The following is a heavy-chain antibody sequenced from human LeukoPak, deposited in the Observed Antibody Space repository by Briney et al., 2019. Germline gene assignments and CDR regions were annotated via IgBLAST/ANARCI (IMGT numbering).Heavy chain of an antibody. D-gene: IGHD3-22*01. CDR3: ARDWDYYDSSGYYSDAFDI. V-gene: IGHV1-2*06. J-gene: IGHJ3*02. CDR2: INPNSGDT. CDR1: GYTFTGYY. Sequence: GASVKVSCRASGYTFTGYYMHWVRQAPGQGLEWMGRINPNSGDTNYAQKFQGRVTMTRDTSISTAYMELSRLRSDDTAVYYCARDWDYYDSSGYYSDAFDIWGQGTMVTVSS.